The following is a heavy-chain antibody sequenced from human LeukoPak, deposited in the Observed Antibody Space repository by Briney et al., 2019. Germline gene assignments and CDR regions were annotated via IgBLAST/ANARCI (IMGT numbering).Heavy chain of an antibody. CDR3: ARAIYLEAPDY. V-gene: IGHV4-30-2*01. J-gene: IGHJ4*02. D-gene: IGHD5/OR15-5a*01. CDR2: IYHSGST. CDR1: GGSISSYS. Sequence: SETLSLTCTVSGGSISSYSWSWIRQPPGKGLEWIGYIYHSGSTYYNPSLKSRVTISVDRSKNQFSLKLSSVTAADTAVYYCARAIYLEAPDYWGQGTLVTVSS.